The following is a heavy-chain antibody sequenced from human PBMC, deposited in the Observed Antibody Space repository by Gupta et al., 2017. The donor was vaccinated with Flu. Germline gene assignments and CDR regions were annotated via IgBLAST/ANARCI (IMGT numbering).Heavy chain of an antibody. Sequence: GFTLTSEGRVWVRQAPGRGREWVAFISYSGEISYYADSGKSRFTISRNNSKDTLYLQLNSLRAEDTSVYYCANEELRQRPWGQGTLVTVSS. V-gene: IGHV3-23*01. D-gene: IGHD1-7*01. CDR3: ANEELRQRP. J-gene: IGHJ5*02. CDR2: ISYSGEIS. CDR1: GFTLTSEG.